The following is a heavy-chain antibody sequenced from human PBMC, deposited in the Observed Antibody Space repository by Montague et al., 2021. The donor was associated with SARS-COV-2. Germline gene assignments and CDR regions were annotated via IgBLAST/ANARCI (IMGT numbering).Heavy chain of an antibody. J-gene: IGHJ4*02. V-gene: IGHV4-4*02. D-gene: IGHD4-11*01. CDR2: ISYGGIA. CDR1: GVSITSTNW. CDR3: AGKVLTVPADY. Sequence: SETLSLTCAVSGVSITSTNWWSLVRQPPGKGLEWFGEISYGGIATYNPSLNSRAIISMDRSRNLFSLKLSSVTAADTAIYYCAGKVLTVPADYWGQGTLVTVS.